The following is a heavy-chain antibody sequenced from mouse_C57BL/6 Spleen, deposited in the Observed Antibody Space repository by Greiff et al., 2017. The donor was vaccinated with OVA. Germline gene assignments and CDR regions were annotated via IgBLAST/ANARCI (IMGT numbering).Heavy chain of an antibody. Sequence: DVKLVESGGGLVKPGGSLKLSCAASGFTFSSYTMSWVRQTPEKRLEWVATISGGGGNTYYPDSVKGRFTISRDNAKNTLYLQMSSLRSEDTALYYCARDDGYYGTFAYWGQGTLVTVSA. V-gene: IGHV5-9*01. D-gene: IGHD2-3*01. CDR2: ISGGGGNT. CDR3: ARDDGYYGTFAY. CDR1: GFTFSSYT. J-gene: IGHJ3*01.